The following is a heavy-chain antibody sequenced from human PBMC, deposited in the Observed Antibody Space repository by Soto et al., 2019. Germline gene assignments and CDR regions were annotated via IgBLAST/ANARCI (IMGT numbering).Heavy chain of an antibody. V-gene: IGHV1-3*01. CDR1: GYTFTTHD. CDR2: INAGNGNT. CDR3: ARGGANSYGYVFVV. D-gene: IGHD5-18*01. Sequence: ASVKVSCKASGYTFTTHDMHWVRQAPGQRLEWMGWINAGNGNTKYSQKFQGRVTITRDTSASTAYMELSSLRSEDTAVYYCARGGANSYGYVFVVWGQETLVTVSS. J-gene: IGHJ4*02.